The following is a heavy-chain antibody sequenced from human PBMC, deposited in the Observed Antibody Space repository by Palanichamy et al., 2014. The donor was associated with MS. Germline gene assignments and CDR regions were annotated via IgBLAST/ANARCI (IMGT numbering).Heavy chain of an antibody. CDR2: IWYDGSKM. CDR3: VRESYDANTHEAFDI. D-gene: IGHD3-16*01. J-gene: IGHJ3*02. V-gene: IGHV3-33*01. CDR1: GFPFNNYG. Sequence: QEQLVESGGAVVQPGGSLRLSCVASGFPFNNYGMHWVRQAPGKGLEWVALIWYDGSKMYTADSVKGRFTVSRDNSKKTLLLHMDSLRAEDTAVYYCVRESYDANTHEAFDIWGQGTMVGVSS.